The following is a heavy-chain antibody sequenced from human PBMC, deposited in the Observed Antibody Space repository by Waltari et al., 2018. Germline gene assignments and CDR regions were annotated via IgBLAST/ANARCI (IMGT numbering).Heavy chain of an antibody. CDR1: GGTFSSYT. V-gene: IGHV1-69*08. CDR2: SIPFLGIA. Sequence: QVQLVQSGAEVKKPGSSVKVSCKASGGTFSSYTISWVRQAPGQGLEWTGMSIPFLGIANYTQKFQGIVTITADKSTGTAYMELSSLRSEDTAVYYCARDFTMATIIRAEYDAFDIWGQGTMVTVSS. J-gene: IGHJ3*02. CDR3: ARDFTMATIIRAEYDAFDI. D-gene: IGHD5-12*01.